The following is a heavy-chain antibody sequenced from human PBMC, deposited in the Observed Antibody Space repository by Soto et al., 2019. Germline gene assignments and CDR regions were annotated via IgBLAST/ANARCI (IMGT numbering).Heavy chain of an antibody. CDR3: ARNPKEYYFDY. V-gene: IGHV1-69*13. CDR1: GGTFSSYS. CDR2: IIPIFGTA. Sequence: ASVKVSCKASGGTFSSYSISWVRQAPGQGLEWMGGIIPIFGTANYAQKFQGRVTITAGESTSTAYTELSSLRSEDTAVYYCARNPKEYYFDYWGQGTLVTVSS. J-gene: IGHJ4*02.